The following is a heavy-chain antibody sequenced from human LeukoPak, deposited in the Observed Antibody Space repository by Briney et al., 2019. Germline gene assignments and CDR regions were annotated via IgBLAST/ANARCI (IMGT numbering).Heavy chain of an antibody. J-gene: IGHJ4*02. CDR2: FWIDGTT. CDR1: GFTVSDTY. D-gene: IGHD4/OR15-4a*01. Sequence: GGSLRLSCVASGFTVSDTYMSWVRQAPGKGLECVSVFWIDGTTHHADSVKGRFTISRDSSKNTLYLQMNGLRPEDTAVYYCATKYGENWGQGTLVTVSS. CDR3: ATKYGEN. V-gene: IGHV3-66*02.